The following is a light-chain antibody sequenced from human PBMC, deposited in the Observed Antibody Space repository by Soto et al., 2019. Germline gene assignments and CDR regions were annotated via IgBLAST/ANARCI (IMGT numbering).Light chain of an antibody. V-gene: IGKV4-1*01. CDR1: QTVSHSSNNKKY. J-gene: IGKJ1*01. Sequence: DLVLTPSPDSLAVSLGERATINCKSSQTVSHSSNNKKYLAWYQQKPGQPPKLLIYRASTRYSGVPDRFSGSGSGTDFTLTISSLQAEDVAVYYCQQYYSAPWTFGQGTKVDIK. CDR2: RAS. CDR3: QQYYSAPWT.